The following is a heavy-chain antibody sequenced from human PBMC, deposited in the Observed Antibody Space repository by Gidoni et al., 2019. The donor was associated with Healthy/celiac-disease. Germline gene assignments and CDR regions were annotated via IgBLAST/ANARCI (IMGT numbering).Heavy chain of an antibody. V-gene: IGHV3-30*18. D-gene: IGHD2-2*03. Sequence: QVQLVESGGGVVQPGRSLRLSCAASGFTFKNYGMHWVRQAPGKGLEWVAVISNDGNRKYHGVSVRGRFTISRDNSKNTLSLQMNSRRAEDTAVYYCAKDLDIVVVPADNAYGMDVWGQGTTVTVSS. J-gene: IGHJ6*02. CDR3: AKDLDIVVVPADNAYGMDV. CDR1: GFTFKNYG. CDR2: ISNDGNRK.